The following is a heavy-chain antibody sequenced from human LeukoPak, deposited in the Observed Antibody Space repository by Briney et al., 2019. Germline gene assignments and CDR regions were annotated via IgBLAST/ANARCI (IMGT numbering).Heavy chain of an antibody. CDR2: IWYDGSNK. D-gene: IGHD3-22*01. CDR1: GFTFSSYG. J-gene: IGHJ4*02. Sequence: GGSLRLSCAASGFTFSSYGMHWVRQAPGKGLEWVAVIWYDGSNKYYADSVKGRFTISRGNSKNTLYLKMNSLRAEDTAVYYCARDPGDYYDSSGLDYWGQGTLVTVSS. CDR3: ARDPGDYYDSSGLDY. V-gene: IGHV3-33*01.